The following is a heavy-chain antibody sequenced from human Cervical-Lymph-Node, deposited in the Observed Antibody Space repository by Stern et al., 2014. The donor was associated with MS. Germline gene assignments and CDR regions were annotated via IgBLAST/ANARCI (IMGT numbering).Heavy chain of an antibody. D-gene: IGHD3-22*01. CDR2: IYYSGST. J-gene: IGHJ5*02. Sequence: QVQLKESGPGLVKPSETLSLTCTVSGGSISSSSYYWGWIRQPPGKGLEWIGSIYYSGSTYYNPSLKSRVTISVDKPQNQFTLTLSSGTAADTAVYYCARWAYSSGWYNWFDPWGQGTLVTVSS. CDR1: GGSISSSSYY. V-gene: IGHV4-39*01. CDR3: ARWAYSSGWYNWFDP.